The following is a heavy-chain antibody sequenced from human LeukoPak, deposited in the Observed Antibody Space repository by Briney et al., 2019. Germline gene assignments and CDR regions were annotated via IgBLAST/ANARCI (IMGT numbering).Heavy chain of an antibody. Sequence: SQTLSLTCTVSGGSISNDYWTWIRQPAGKGLEWIGRFYFRGSVNYNPSLKSRVTMSIDTSKNQLSLKLRSMTTADTALYYCARETAKQWQYWGQGTVVTVSS. CDR3: ARETAKQWQY. V-gene: IGHV4-4*07. CDR1: GGSISNDY. J-gene: IGHJ4*03. CDR2: FYFRGSV. D-gene: IGHD6-19*01.